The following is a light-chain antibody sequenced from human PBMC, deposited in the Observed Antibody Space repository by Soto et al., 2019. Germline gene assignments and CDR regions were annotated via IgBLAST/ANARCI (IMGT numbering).Light chain of an antibody. CDR1: QSIDTY. CDR2: DVS. CDR3: QQYDSFWRM. V-gene: IGKV1-5*01. J-gene: IGKJ1*01. Sequence: DIQMTQSPSTLSASLGDKVTITCRASQSIDTYLAWYQQKPGKAPKLLIYDVSTLESGVPSRFSGSGSGTEFTLTISSLQPDDFATYYCQQYDSFWRMFGQGTKVDIK.